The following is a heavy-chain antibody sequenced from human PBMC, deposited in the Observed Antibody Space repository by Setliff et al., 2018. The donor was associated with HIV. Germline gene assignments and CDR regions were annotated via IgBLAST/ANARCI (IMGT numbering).Heavy chain of an antibody. CDR2: MNPKSGVS. D-gene: IGHD3-16*02. J-gene: IGHJ6*02. V-gene: IGHV1-8*01. CDR1: GHTFTNYD. CDR3: ARAKAVGGVIITGGLDV. Sequence: ASVTVSCKPPGHTFTNYDIHWLRRASGQGLEWMGWMNPKSGVSGSALKFHDRVTMTRDTSTLTLYMELSSLTSEDTAVYYCARAKAVGGVIITGGLDVWGQGTAVTV.